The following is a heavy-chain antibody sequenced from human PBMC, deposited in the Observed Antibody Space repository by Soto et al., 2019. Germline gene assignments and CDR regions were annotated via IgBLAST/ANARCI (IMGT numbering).Heavy chain of an antibody. CDR3: ASFYTAMDRYYYYYYGIDV. Sequence: GASVKVSCKASGYTFTGYYMHWVRQAPGQGLEWMGWIDPNSGGTNYAQKFQGRVTMTRDTSISTAYMELSRLRSDDTAVYYCASFYTAMDRYYYYYYGIDVWGQGTTVTVSS. CDR2: IDPNSGGT. CDR1: GYTFTGYY. V-gene: IGHV1-2*02. D-gene: IGHD5-18*01. J-gene: IGHJ6*02.